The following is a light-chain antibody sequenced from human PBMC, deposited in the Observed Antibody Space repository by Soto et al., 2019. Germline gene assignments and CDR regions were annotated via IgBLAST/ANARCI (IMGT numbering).Light chain of an antibody. J-gene: IGLJ2*01. Sequence: QSVLTQPASVSGSPGQSITISCTGTSSDVGSYNLVSWYQQHPGKAPKLMIYEGSKRPSGVSNRFSGSKSGNTASLTISWLQAEDEADYYCCSYAGSRDVVFGGGTKVTVL. V-gene: IGLV2-23*01. CDR3: CSYAGSRDVV. CDR1: SSDVGSYNL. CDR2: EGS.